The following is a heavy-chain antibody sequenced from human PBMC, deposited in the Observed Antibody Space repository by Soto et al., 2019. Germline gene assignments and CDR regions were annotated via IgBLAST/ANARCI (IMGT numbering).Heavy chain of an antibody. V-gene: IGHV1-2*04. Sequence: GASVKVSCKASGYTFTGNYMHWVRQAPGQGLEWMGWINPNSGGTNYAQKFQGWVTMTRDTSISTAYMELSRLRSDDTAVYYCAREAVSAAYDAFDIWGQGTMVTVSS. CDR3: AREAVSAAYDAFDI. J-gene: IGHJ3*02. D-gene: IGHD6-13*01. CDR2: INPNSGGT. CDR1: GYTFTGNY.